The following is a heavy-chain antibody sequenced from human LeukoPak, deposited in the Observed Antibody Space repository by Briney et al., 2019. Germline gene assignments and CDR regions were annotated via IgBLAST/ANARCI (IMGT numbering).Heavy chain of an antibody. Sequence: GGSLRLSCAASGFTFSSYWMHWVRQAPGKGLVWVSRINSDGSSTSYADSVKGRFTISRDNAKNTLYLQMNSLRAEDTAVYYCARASSGWYTDSNFDCWGQGTLVTVSS. D-gene: IGHD6-19*01. V-gene: IGHV3-74*01. J-gene: IGHJ4*02. CDR1: GFTFSSYW. CDR2: INSDGSST. CDR3: ARASSGWYTDSNFDC.